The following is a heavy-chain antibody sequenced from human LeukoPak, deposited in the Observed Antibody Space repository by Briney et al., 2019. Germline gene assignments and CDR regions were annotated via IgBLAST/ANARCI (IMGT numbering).Heavy chain of an antibody. CDR2: IYYSGST. V-gene: IGHV4-59*01. D-gene: IGHD6-19*01. CDR3: ARGSRYSSGWYYFDY. J-gene: IGHJ4*02. CDR1: GGSISSYY. Sequence: PSETLSLTCTVSGGSISSYYWSWIRQPPGKGLEWIGYIYYSGSTNYNPSLKSRVTISVDTSKNQFSLKLSSVTAADTAVYYCARGSRYSSGWYYFDYWGQGTPVTVSS.